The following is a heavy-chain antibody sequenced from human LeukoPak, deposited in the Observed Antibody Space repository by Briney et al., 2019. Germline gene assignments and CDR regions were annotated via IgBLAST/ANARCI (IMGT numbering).Heavy chain of an antibody. CDR2: IRSKAYGGTT. V-gene: IGHV3-49*04. Sequence: GGSLRLSCTASGFTFGDYAMSWVRQAPGKGLEWVGFIRSKAYGGTTEYAASVKGRFTISRDDSKSIAYLQMNSLKTEDTAVYYCTKNYYGSSGYFGGDDYWGQGTLVTVSS. D-gene: IGHD3-22*01. CDR1: GFTFGDYA. J-gene: IGHJ4*02. CDR3: TKNYYGSSGYFGGDDY.